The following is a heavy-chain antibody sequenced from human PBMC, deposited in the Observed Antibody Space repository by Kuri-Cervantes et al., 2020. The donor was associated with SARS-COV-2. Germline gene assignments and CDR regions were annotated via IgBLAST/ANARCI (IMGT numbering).Heavy chain of an antibody. CDR1: GYTFTSYA. Sequence: SVKVSCKASGYTFTSYAMHWVRQAPGQGLEWMGGIIPIFGTANYAQKFQGRVTITADESTSTAYMELSSLRSEDTAVYYCARSLRITIFGVVIVNEYFQHWGQGTLVTSPQ. CDR3: ARSLRITIFGVVIVNEYFQH. CDR2: IIPIFGTA. J-gene: IGHJ1*01. D-gene: IGHD3-3*01. V-gene: IGHV1-69*13.